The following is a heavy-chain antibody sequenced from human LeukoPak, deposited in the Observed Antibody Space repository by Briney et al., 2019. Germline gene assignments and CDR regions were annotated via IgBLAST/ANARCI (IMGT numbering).Heavy chain of an antibody. CDR3: ARSLTYYYDRSGYYPPRY. CDR1: GYTFTGYY. J-gene: IGHJ4*02. Sequence: ASVKVSCKASGYTFTGYYMHWVRQAPGQGLEWMGRINPNSGGTNYAQKFQGRVTMTRDTSISTAYMELSRLRSDDTAVYYCARSLTYYYDRSGYYPPRYWGQGTLVTVSS. V-gene: IGHV1-2*06. D-gene: IGHD3-22*01. CDR2: INPNSGGT.